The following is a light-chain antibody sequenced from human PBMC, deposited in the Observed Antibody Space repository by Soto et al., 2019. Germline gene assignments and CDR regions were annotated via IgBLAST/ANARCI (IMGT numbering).Light chain of an antibody. CDR1: QSISSW. J-gene: IGKJ1*01. Sequence: DIQMTQSPSTLSASVGDRVTITCRASQSISSWLAWYQQKPGKAPKLLIYKASTLESGGPSRFSGSGSGTEFTLTISSLQPDDFATYYCQQYSGFWTFGQGTKVEIK. V-gene: IGKV1-5*03. CDR3: QQYSGFWT. CDR2: KAS.